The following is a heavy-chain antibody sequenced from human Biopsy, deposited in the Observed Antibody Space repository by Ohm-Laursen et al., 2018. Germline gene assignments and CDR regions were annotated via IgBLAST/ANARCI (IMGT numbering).Heavy chain of an antibody. CDR2: IDYRGST. CDR1: GGSFSTYY. J-gene: IGHJ3*02. CDR3: AIVSRSIYDSAFDSFNI. Sequence: SGTLSLTCRVSGGSFSTYYWTWIRQPPGKGLEWIACIDYRGSTNYNPSLKSRVSISIDTSKNQLSLNLNSVTAADTAVYYCAIVSRSIYDSAFDSFNIWGPGTMVTVSS. D-gene: IGHD3-22*01. V-gene: IGHV4-59*01.